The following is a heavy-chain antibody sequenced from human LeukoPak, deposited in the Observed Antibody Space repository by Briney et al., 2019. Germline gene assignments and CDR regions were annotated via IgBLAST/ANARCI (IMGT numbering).Heavy chain of an antibody. CDR2: IYSGGST. CDR3: ARGGYDSSGYRIEDY. D-gene: IGHD3-22*01. Sequence: PGGSLRLSCAASEFSVGSNYMTWVRQAPGKGLEWVSLIYSGGSTYYADSVKGRFTISRDNSKNTLYLQMNSLRAEDTAVYYCARGGYDSSGYRIEDYWGQGTLVTVSS. CDR1: EFSVGSNY. J-gene: IGHJ4*02. V-gene: IGHV3-66*01.